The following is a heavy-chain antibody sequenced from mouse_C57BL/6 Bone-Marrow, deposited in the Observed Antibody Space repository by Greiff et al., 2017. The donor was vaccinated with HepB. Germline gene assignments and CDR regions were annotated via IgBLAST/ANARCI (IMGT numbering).Heavy chain of an antibody. Sequence: VQLKQSGPGLVKPSQSLSLTCSVTGYSITSGYYWNWIRQFPGNKLEWMGYISYDGSNNYNPSLKNRISITRDTSKNQFFLKLNSVTTEDTATYYCAREIGGYIAYWGQGTLVTVSA. CDR1: GYSITSGYY. V-gene: IGHV3-6*01. CDR2: ISYDGSN. J-gene: IGHJ3*01. D-gene: IGHD2-2*01. CDR3: AREIGGYIAY.